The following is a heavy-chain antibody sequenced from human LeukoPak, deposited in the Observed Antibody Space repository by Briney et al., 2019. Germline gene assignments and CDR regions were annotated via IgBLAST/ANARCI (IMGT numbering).Heavy chain of an antibody. CDR1: GGSISSYY. CDR2: IYYSGST. CDR3: ARVPVIYFDY. V-gene: IGHV4-59*01. D-gene: IGHD3-10*01. J-gene: IGHJ4*02. Sequence: SETLSLTFTVSGGSISSYYWSWIRQPPGKGLEWIGYIYYSGSTNYNPSLKSPVTISIDTFKNQFSLKLSSVTAADTAVHYCARVPVIYFDYWGQGTLVTVSS.